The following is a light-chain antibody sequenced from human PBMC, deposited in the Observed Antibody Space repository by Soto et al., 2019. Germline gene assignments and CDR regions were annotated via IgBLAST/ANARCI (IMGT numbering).Light chain of an antibody. CDR3: QHYDSLPLT. J-gene: IGKJ4*01. CDR1: QDIRNY. CDR2: DAS. V-gene: IGKV1-33*01. Sequence: DIQMTQSPSSLSASVGDRVSITCQASQDIRNYLNWYQQKPGKAPKLLIYDASNLESGVPSRFSGSASGTDFTFTISSLQPEDIATYYCQHYDSLPLTFGGGTKVEIK.